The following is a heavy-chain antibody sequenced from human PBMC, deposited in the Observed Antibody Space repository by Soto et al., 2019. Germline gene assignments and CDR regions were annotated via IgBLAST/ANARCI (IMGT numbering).Heavy chain of an antibody. V-gene: IGHV1-69*13. Sequence: ASVKVSCKASGGTFSSYAISWVRQAPGQGLEWMGGIIPIFGTANYAQKFQGRVTITADESTSTAYMELSSLRSEDTAVYYCARIDPAYYYGSGSYYNSWGQGTLVTVSS. CDR3: ARIDPAYYYGSGSYYNS. CDR2: IIPIFGTA. D-gene: IGHD3-10*01. J-gene: IGHJ4*02. CDR1: GGTFSSYA.